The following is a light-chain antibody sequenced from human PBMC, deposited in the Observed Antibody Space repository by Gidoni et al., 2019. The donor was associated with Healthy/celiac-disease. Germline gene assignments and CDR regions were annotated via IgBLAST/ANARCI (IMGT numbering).Light chain of an antibody. J-gene: IGKJ4*01. CDR1: QSISSY. Sequence: DIQMTKSPSTLSASVGDRVTITCRESQSISSYLNWYQQKPGKAPKLLIYAASSWPSGVPARFSGSGSGTEFTLTISSLQPEDFATYYCQQSYNSPYTFGAXTKVDIK. V-gene: IGKV1-39*01. CDR3: QQSYNSPYT. CDR2: AAS.